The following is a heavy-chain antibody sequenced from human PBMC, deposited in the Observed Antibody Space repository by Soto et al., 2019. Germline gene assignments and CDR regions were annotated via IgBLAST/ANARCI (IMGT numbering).Heavy chain of an antibody. D-gene: IGHD6-19*01. CDR3: ARDQYSSGWYQGFDY. Sequence: GGSLRLSCAASGFTFSSYGMHWVRQAPGKGLEWVAVIWYDGSNKYYADSVKGRFTISRDNSKNTLYLQMNSLRAEDMAVYYCARDQYSSGWYQGFDYWGQGTLVTVSS. J-gene: IGHJ4*02. V-gene: IGHV3-33*01. CDR2: IWYDGSNK. CDR1: GFTFSSYG.